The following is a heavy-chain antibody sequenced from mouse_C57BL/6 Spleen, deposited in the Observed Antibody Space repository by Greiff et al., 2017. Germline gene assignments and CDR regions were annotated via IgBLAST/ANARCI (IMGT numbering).Heavy chain of an antibody. CDR1: GYSFTGYY. J-gene: IGHJ4*01. V-gene: IGHV1-42*01. CDR2: INPSTGGT. Sequence: VQLKEPGPELVKPGASVKISCKASGYSFTGYYMNWVKQSPEKSLEWIGEINPSTGGTTYNQKFKAKATLTVDKSSSTAYMQLKSLTSEDSAVYYCASARIAMDYWGQGTSVTVSS. CDR3: ASARIAMDY.